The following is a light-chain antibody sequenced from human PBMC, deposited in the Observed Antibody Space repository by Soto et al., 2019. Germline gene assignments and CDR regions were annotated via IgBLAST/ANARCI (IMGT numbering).Light chain of an antibody. V-gene: IGKV3-20*01. Sequence: EIVLTQSPGTLSLSPGERATLSCRASQSVTSNYLAWHQQKPGQAPRLLIYDASTRATGIPDRFSGSGSGTDFTLTISRLEPEDFAVYYCQQYVSSPFTFGPGTKVDIK. CDR3: QQYVSSPFT. CDR1: QSVTSNY. J-gene: IGKJ3*01. CDR2: DAS.